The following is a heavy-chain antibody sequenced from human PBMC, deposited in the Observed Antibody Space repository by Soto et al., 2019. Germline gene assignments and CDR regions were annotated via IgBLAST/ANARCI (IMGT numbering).Heavy chain of an antibody. CDR3: ARDSSPYDYGGYLYYYGMDV. V-gene: IGHV3-21*01. D-gene: IGHD4-17*01. J-gene: IGHJ6*02. CDR1: GFTFSSYS. CDR2: ISSSSSYI. Sequence: XVSLTLSSAASGFTFSSYSMNWVRQAPGKGLEWVSSISSSSSYIYYADSVKGRFTISRDNAKNSLYLQMNSLRAEDTAVYYCARDSSPYDYGGYLYYYGMDVWGQGTTVTVSS.